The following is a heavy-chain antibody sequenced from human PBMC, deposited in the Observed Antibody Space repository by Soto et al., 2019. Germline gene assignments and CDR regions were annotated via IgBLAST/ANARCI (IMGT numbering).Heavy chain of an antibody. CDR1: GFTFSSYG. Sequence: GSLRLSCAASGFTFSSYGMHWVRQAPGKGLEWVAVISYDGSNKYYADSVKGRFTISRDNSKNTLYLQMNSLRAEDTAVYYCAKDTHYYDSSGYYDYWGQGTLVTVSS. CDR2: ISYDGSNK. CDR3: AKDTHYYDSSGYYDY. V-gene: IGHV3-30*18. D-gene: IGHD3-22*01. J-gene: IGHJ4*02.